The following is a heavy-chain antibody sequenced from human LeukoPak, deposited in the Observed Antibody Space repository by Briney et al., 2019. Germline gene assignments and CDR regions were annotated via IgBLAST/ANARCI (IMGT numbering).Heavy chain of an antibody. CDR1: GYTFTSYY. Sequence: ASVKVSCKASGYTFTSYYMHWVRQAPGQGLEWMGRINPNSGGTNYAQKFQGRVTMTRDTSISTAYMELSRLRSDDTAVYYCARARNIVGATTWRNWFDPWGQGTLVTVSS. D-gene: IGHD1-26*01. CDR3: ARARNIVGATTWRNWFDP. CDR2: INPNSGGT. V-gene: IGHV1-2*06. J-gene: IGHJ5*02.